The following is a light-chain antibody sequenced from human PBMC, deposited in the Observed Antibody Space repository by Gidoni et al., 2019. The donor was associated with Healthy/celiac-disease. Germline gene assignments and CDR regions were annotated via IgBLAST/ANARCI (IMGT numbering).Light chain of an antibody. CDR3: QQRSNWLIT. CDR1: QSVSSY. V-gene: IGKV3-11*01. Sequence: EIVLTQSPATLSLSPGERATLSCRASQSVSSYLAWYQQKPGQAPRLRIYDASNRATGIPARFSGSGSGTDFTLTISSLEPEDFAVYYCQQRSNWLITFXXXTRLEIK. CDR2: DAS. J-gene: IGKJ5*01.